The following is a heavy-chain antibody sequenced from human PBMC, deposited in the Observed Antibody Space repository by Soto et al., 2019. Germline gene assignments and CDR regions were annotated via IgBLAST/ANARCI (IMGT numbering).Heavy chain of an antibody. CDR2: ISYDGSNK. J-gene: IGHJ6*02. CDR3: AKGGRRGRIQLWYPRYYYGMDV. V-gene: IGHV3-30*18. D-gene: IGHD5-18*01. Sequence: GGSLRLSCAASGFTFSSYGMHWVRQAPGKGLEWVAVISYDGSNKYYADSVKGRFTISRDNSKNALYLQMNSPRAEDTAVYYCAKGGRRGRIQLWYPRYYYGMDVWGQGTTVTVSS. CDR1: GFTFSSYG.